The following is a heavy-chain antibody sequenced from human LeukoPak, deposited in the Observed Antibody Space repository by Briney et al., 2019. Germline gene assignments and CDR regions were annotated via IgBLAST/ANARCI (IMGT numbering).Heavy chain of an antibody. CDR1: GFTFSNYA. CDR2: ISGSGGDT. Sequence: GGSLRLSCAASGFTFSNYAMSWVRQAPGKGLEWVSAISGSGGDTYYADSVKGRFTIFRDNPKNTLYLQMNSLRAEDTAVYYCAKDWRGMVRRVNPQLDYWGQGTLVTVSS. V-gene: IGHV3-23*01. D-gene: IGHD3-10*01. CDR3: AKDWRGMVRRVNPQLDY. J-gene: IGHJ4*02.